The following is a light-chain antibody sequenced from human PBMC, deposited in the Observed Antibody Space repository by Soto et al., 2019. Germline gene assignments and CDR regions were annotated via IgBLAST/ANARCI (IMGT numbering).Light chain of an antibody. CDR1: QTVNTF. CDR3: QQYSNWPET. CDR2: GAS. J-gene: IGKJ1*01. V-gene: IGKV3-15*01. Sequence: ETVMTQSPATLSVSPGERATLSCRASQTVNTFLAWYQQKPGQAPRLLIYGASTRASGVPARFSGSGSGAEFTLTISSLQFEDFAAYYCQQYSNWPETFGQGTKWISN.